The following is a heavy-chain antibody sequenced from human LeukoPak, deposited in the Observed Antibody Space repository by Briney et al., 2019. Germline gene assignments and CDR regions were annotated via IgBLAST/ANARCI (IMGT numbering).Heavy chain of an antibody. V-gene: IGHV7-4-1*02. CDR2: INTNTGNP. CDR3: ARSYSSGWFDP. J-gene: IGHJ5*02. CDR1: GYTFTSNA. D-gene: IGHD2-21*01. Sequence: RASVKVSCKASGYTFTSNALGWVRQAPGQGLEWMGWINTNTGNPTYAQGFTGRFVFSLDTSVSTAYLQISSLKAEDTAVYYCARSYSSGWFDPWGQGTLVIVSS.